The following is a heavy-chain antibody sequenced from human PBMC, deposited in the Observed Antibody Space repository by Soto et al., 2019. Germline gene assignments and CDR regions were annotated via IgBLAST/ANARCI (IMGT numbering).Heavy chain of an antibody. Sequence: QVRLVESGGGVVQPGRSLRLSCAASGFSFSNYGMQWVRRAPGKGLEWVALISSDGRNKFYADSVKGRFTISRDNSKNTLYLQMNSLRSEDTAVNYCARVSLDVSGWPVDYWGQGTLVTVSS. V-gene: IGHV3-30*19. D-gene: IGHD6-19*01. CDR2: ISSDGRNK. CDR3: ARVSLDVSGWPVDY. CDR1: GFSFSNYG. J-gene: IGHJ4*02.